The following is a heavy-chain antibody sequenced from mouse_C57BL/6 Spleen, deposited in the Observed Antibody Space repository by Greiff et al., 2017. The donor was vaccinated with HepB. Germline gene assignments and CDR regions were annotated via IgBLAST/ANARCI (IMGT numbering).Heavy chain of an antibody. D-gene: IGHD2-10*01. V-gene: IGHV5-15*01. J-gene: IGHJ4*01. CDR2: ISNLAYSN. CDR1: GFSFSDYG. CDR3: ARLSYYLHPYPMDH. Sequence: EVKLMESGGGLVQPGGSLTLSCAAPGFSFSDYGMSGVRQAPRKGPEWVAFISNLAYSNYYADTVTGRFTISRENAKNTLYLEMSSLRSEDTAMYYCARLSYYLHPYPMDHWGQRPSVTVSS.